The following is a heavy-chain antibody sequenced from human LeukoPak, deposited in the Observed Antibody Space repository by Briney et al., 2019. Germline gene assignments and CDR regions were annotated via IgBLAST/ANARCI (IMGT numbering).Heavy chain of an antibody. J-gene: IGHJ4*02. D-gene: IGHD4-17*01. CDR3: ARVIPNGDPFDF. CDR2: MSPKSGST. CDR1: GYTFTSYD. V-gene: IGHV1-8*01. Sequence: GGSLRLSCAASGYTFTSYDINWVRQATGQGLEWMGWMSPKSGSTGYAQKFQGRVSMTRDTSINTAYMELSSLRPEDTAVYYCARVIPNGDPFDFWGQGTLVTVSS.